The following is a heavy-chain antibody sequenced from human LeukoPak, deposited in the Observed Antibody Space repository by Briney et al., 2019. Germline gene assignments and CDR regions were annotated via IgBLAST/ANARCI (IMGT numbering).Heavy chain of an antibody. J-gene: IGHJ6*03. V-gene: IGHV4-34*01. CDR1: GGSFSGYY. CDR3: ARRFGGYDSPFYYYYYYYMDV. CDR2: INHSGST. D-gene: IGHD5-12*01. Sequence: SETLSLTCAVYGGSFSGYYWSWIRQPPGKGLEWIGEINHSGSTNYNPSLKSRVTISVDTSKNQFSLKLSSVTAADTAVYYCARRFGGYDSPFYYYYYYYMDVWGKGTTVTISS.